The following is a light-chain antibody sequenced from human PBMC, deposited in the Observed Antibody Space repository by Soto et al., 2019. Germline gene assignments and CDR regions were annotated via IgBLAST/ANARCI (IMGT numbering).Light chain of an antibody. Sequence: IILTQSPATLSVSPGEGASLSCRASQNVGTSLAWYQQKSGQAPRLLIYGASTRAAGVPARFSGSASGTDFTLTISRLEPEDFAVYYCQQYGGSPFTFGPGTKVDIK. J-gene: IGKJ3*01. V-gene: IGKV3-20*01. CDR1: QNVGTS. CDR2: GAS. CDR3: QQYGGSPFT.